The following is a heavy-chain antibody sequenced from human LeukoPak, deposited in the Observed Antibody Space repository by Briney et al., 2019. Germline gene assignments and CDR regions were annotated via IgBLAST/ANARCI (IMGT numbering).Heavy chain of an antibody. CDR2: IIPIFGTA. V-gene: IGHV1-69*06. J-gene: IGHJ5*02. CDR3: ARGDTMIVVGSWFDP. D-gene: IGHD3-22*01. CDR1: GGTFSSYA. Sequence: ASVKVSCKASGGTFSSYAISWVRQAPGQGLEWMGGIIPIFGTANYAQKFQGRVTITADKSTSTAYMELSSLRSEDTAVYYCARGDTMIVVGSWFDPWGQGTLVTVSS.